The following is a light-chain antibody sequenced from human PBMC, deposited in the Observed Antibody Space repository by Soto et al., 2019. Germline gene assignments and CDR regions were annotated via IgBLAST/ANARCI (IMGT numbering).Light chain of an antibody. CDR2: LGS. CDR3: MQALQTPPT. CDR1: QSLRHTDGYNY. V-gene: IGKV2-28*01. J-gene: IGKJ1*01. Sequence: DTVMTQSPLSLPVTPGEPASISCRSSQSLRHTDGYNYLDWYLQKPGQSPQVLVYLGSHRASGVPDRFSGSGSGTDFTLKISRVEADDVGVYYCMQALQTPPTFGQGTKVDI.